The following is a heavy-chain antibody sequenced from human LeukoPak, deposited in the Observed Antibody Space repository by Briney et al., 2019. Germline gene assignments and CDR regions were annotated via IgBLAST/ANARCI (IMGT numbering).Heavy chain of an antibody. D-gene: IGHD3-10*01. Sequence: PGGSLRLSCAASGFTFSSYAMSWARQAPGKGLEWVSAISGSGGSTYYADSVKGRFTISRDNSKNTLSLQMNSLRAEDTAVYYCAKDAVAPGSGGDYFDYWGQGTLVTVSS. J-gene: IGHJ4*02. CDR1: GFTFSSYA. V-gene: IGHV3-23*01. CDR3: AKDAVAPGSGGDYFDY. CDR2: ISGSGGST.